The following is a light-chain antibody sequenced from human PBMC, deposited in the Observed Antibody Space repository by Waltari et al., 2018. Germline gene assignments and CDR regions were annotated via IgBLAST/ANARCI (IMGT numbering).Light chain of an antibody. CDR2: KAN. J-gene: IGLJ3*02. Sequence: QTVVTQEPSLSVSPGGTVTLTCAFSPGSPPSPSYVSWYLQTPGQPPRPLMYKANIRSSGVPDRFAGSSLGNKAALTITGAQADDESDYYCLVYMGSGIWVFGGGTKLTVL. V-gene: IGLV8-61*01. CDR3: LVYMGSGIWV. CDR1: PGSPPSPSY.